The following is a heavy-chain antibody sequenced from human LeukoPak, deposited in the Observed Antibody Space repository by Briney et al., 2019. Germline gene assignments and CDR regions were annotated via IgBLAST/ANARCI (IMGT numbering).Heavy chain of an antibody. J-gene: IGHJ4*02. CDR3: ASLDYDILTAQGNY. CDR2: IYYSGST. Sequence: SETLSLTCTVSGGSISSSSNYWGWVRQPPGTGLEWIGSIYYSGSTYYNPSLKSRVTISVDTSRNQFSLKLSSVTAADTAVYYCASLDYDILTAQGNYWGQGTLVTASS. D-gene: IGHD3-9*01. V-gene: IGHV4-39*01. CDR1: GGSISSSSNY.